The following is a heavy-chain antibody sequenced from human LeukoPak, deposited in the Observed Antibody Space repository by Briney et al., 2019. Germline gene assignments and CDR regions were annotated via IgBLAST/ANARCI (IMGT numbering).Heavy chain of an antibody. CDR2: IYTSGST. CDR3: ARSDGYNFQS. Sequence: PSQTLSLTCTVSGGSISSGSYYWSWIRQPAGKGLEWIGRIYTSGSTNYNPSLKSRVTISVDTSKNQSSLKLSSVAAADTAVYYCARSDGYNFQSWGQGTLVTVSS. J-gene: IGHJ4*02. V-gene: IGHV4-61*02. D-gene: IGHD5-24*01. CDR1: GGSISSGSYY.